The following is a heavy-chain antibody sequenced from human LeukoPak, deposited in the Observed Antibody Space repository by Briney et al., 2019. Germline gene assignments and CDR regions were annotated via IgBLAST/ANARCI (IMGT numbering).Heavy chain of an antibody. J-gene: IGHJ5*02. CDR2: INVHNGNI. D-gene: IGHD3-9*01. CDR1: GYTFSDYG. CDR3: ARGIEGYDVLTGYYP. V-gene: IGHV1-18*01. Sequence: GASVKVSCKASGYTFSDYGITWVRQAPGQGLEWMGWINVHNGNINYAQKFQGRISMTTDTSTTTAFMELRSLRSDDTAVYYCARGIEGYDVLTGYYPWGQGTLVTVSS.